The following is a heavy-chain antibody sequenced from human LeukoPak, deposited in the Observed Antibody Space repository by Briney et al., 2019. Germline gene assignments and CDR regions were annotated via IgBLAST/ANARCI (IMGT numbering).Heavy chain of an antibody. D-gene: IGHD4-23*01. V-gene: IGHV3-23*01. CDR2: ISGSGGST. CDR1: GFTYSSYS. J-gene: IGHJ5*02. CDR3: AKEFYGDYGGHNWFDH. Sequence: PGGSLRLSCAASGFTYSSYSMNWVRQTPGKGLEWVSGISGSGGSTYYADSVKGRFSISRDNSKNTLYLHMSSLRAGDTAVYYCAKEFYGDYGGHNWFDHWGQGTLVTVSS.